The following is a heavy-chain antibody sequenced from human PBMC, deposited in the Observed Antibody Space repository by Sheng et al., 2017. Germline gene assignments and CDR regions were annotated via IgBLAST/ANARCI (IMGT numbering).Heavy chain of an antibody. CDR2: IIPIFGTA. D-gene: IGHD2-15*01. CDR3: ASPYCSGGSCYARYNWNDVSFDY. J-gene: IGHJ4*02. Sequence: PGQGLEWMGGIIPIFGTANYAQKFQGRVTITADESTSTAYMELSSLRSEDTAVYYCASPYCSGGSCYARYNWNDVSFDYWGQGTLVTVSS. V-gene: IGHV1-69*01.